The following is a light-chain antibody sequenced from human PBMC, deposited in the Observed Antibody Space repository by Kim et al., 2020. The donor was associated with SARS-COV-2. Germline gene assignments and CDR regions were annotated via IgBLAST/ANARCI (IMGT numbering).Light chain of an antibody. V-gene: IGKV3-11*01. Sequence: EIVLTPSPATLSLSPGERATLSCRASQSINNFLAWYQHRPGQAPRLLIYDASSRAADIPARFSGSGSGTDFTLTISSLEPEDFAVYYCQQRSNWPPTFGGGTKVDIK. CDR3: QQRSNWPPT. CDR2: DAS. CDR1: QSINNF. J-gene: IGKJ4*01.